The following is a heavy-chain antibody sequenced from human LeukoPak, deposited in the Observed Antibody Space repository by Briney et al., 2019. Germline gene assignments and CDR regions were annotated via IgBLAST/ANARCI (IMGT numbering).Heavy chain of an antibody. D-gene: IGHD6-19*01. V-gene: IGHV3-23*01. CDR2: ISDSGGST. CDR3: AKDLSRAVAADWFDP. CDR1: GFTFSNYD. Sequence: SGGSLRLSCAASGFTFSNYDMSWVRQAPGKGLEWVSSISDSGGSTYYADSVKGRFTISRDNSKNTLYLQMNNLRAADTAVYYCAKDLSRAVAADWFDPWDQGSLVTVSS. J-gene: IGHJ5*02.